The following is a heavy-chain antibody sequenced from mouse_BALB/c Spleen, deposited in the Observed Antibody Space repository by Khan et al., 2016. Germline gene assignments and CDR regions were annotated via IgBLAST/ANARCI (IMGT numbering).Heavy chain of an antibody. Sequence: VQLQQSGAELVKPGASVKLSCTASGFNIKDTYMHWVKQRPEQGLEWIGRIDPANGNTKYDPKFQGKATITADTSSKPAYLQLSSLTSEDTAVYYCAITTVDYYAMDYWGQGTSVTVSS. CDR3: AITTVDYYAMDY. V-gene: IGHV14-3*02. D-gene: IGHD1-1*01. J-gene: IGHJ4*01. CDR1: GFNIKDTY. CDR2: IDPANGNT.